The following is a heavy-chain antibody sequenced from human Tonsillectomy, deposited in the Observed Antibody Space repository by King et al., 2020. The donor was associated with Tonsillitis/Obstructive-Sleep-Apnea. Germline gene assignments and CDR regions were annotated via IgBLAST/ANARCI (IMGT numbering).Heavy chain of an antibody. Sequence: MQLQESGPGLVKPSQTLSLTCTVSGGSISSGGYYWRWVRQHPGKGLEWIGYIYYSGSTYYNPSLRSRVAISVDTSNSQFSLRLSSVTAADTAVYYCARSDSTSSPIDYWGPGTLVTVSS. D-gene: IGHD6-6*01. J-gene: IGHJ4*02. CDR1: GGSISSGGYY. V-gene: IGHV4-31*03. CDR3: ARSDSTSSPIDY. CDR2: IYYSGST.